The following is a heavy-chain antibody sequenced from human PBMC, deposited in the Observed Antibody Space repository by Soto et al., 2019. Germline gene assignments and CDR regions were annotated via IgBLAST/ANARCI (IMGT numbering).Heavy chain of an antibody. D-gene: IGHD1-1*01. V-gene: IGHV1-2*04. CDR3: AREIGTNSYGMDV. J-gene: IGHJ6*02. CDR2: INPNSGGT. CDR1: GYTFTGYY. Sequence: QVQLVQSGAEVKKPGASVKVSCKASGYTFTGYYMHWVRQAPGQGLQWMGWINPNSGGTNYAQKFQGWVTMTRDTSISTAYMELGRLRSDDTAVYYCAREIGTNSYGMDVWGQGTTVTVSS.